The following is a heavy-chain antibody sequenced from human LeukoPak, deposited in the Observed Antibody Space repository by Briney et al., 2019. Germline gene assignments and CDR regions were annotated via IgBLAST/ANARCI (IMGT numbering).Heavy chain of an antibody. CDR2: IYHSGST. J-gene: IGHJ5*02. CDR3: ARYQPGIAAAGDNWFDP. CDR1: GYSISSGYY. Sequence: SETLSLTCTVSGYSISSGYYWGWIRQPPGKGLEWIGSIYHSGSTYYNPSLKSRVTISVDTSKNQFSLKLSSVTAADTAVYHCARYQPGIAAAGDNWFDPWGQGTLVTVSS. D-gene: IGHD6-13*01. V-gene: IGHV4-38-2*02.